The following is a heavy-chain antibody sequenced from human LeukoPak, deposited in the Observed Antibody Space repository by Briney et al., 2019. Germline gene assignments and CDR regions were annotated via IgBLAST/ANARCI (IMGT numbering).Heavy chain of an antibody. J-gene: IGHJ4*02. Sequence: GGSLRLSCAASGLAFSSYAMSWVRQAPGKGLEGVSTISVASNTFYADSVKGRFTISRDNSRNTVYLQMTSLRADDTAVYYCADYGVSGVRNNFYWGQGTLVTVSS. CDR1: GLAFSSYA. D-gene: IGHD3-3*01. CDR3: ADYGVSGVRNNFY. CDR2: ISVASNT. V-gene: IGHV3-23*01.